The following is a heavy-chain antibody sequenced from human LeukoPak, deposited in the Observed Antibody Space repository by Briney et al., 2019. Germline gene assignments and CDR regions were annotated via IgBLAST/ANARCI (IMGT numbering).Heavy chain of an antibody. V-gene: IGHV1-18*01. CDR1: GYTFTSYG. Sequence: ASVKVSCKASGYTFTSYGISWVRQAPRQGLEWMGWISAYNGNTNYAQNFQGRVTFISNTSATTAFMELSSLRSEDAAVYYCAGDSGSGNNDYWGQGTLVTVSS. CDR2: ISAYNGNT. CDR3: AGDSGSGNNDY. D-gene: IGHD1-26*01. J-gene: IGHJ4*02.